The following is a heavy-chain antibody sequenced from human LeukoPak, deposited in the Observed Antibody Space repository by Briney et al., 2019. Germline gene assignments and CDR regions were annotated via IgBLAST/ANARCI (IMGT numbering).Heavy chain of an antibody. Sequence: GGSLRLSCAASGFTVSSNYMSWVRQAPGKGLEWVSVIYSGGSTYYADSEKGRFTISRGNSKNTLYLQMNSLRAEDTAVYYCAGTAAGTRWFDPWGQGTLVTVSS. J-gene: IGHJ5*02. V-gene: IGHV3-66*02. D-gene: IGHD6-13*01. CDR3: AGTAAGTRWFDP. CDR2: IYSGGST. CDR1: GFTVSSNY.